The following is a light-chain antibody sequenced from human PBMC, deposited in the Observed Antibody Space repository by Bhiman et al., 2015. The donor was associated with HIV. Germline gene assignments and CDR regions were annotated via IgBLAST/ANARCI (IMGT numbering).Light chain of an antibody. CDR1: SSDVGGYKY. CDR2: DVS. J-gene: IGLJ3*02. Sequence: QSALTQPASVSGSPGQSITISCTGTSSDVGGYKYVSWFQQHPGKAPKLLIYDVSKRPSGVSDRFSGSKSGNTASLTISGLQAEDEAHYYCSSYAGESTWVFGGGTKLTV. V-gene: IGLV2-14*03. CDR3: SSYAGESTWV.